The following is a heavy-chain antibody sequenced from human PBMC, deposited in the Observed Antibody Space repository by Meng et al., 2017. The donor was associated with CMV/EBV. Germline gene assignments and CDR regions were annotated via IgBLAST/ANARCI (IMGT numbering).Heavy chain of an antibody. CDR3: ARGEIAVAAAIDY. J-gene: IGHJ4*02. CDR2: ISYDGSNK. CDR1: GFTFSSYA. V-gene: IGHV3-30*04. D-gene: IGHD6-19*01. Sequence: GGFLRPSCAASGFTFSSYALHWVRQAPGKGLEWVAVISYDGSNKYYADSVKGRFTISRDNSKNTLYLQMNSLRAEDTAVYYCARGEIAVAAAIDYWGQGTLVTVSS.